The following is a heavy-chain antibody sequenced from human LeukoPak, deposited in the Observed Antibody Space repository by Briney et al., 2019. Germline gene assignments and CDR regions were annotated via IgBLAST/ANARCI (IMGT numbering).Heavy chain of an antibody. CDR1: GYTFTGYY. Sequence: ASVKVSCKASGYTFTGYYMHWVRQAPGQGLEWMGWINPNSGGTNYEQKFQGRVTMTRDTSISTAYMELSRLRSDDTAVYYCARASSSWYNWGFDYWGQGTLVTVSS. J-gene: IGHJ4*02. CDR2: INPNSGGT. V-gene: IGHV1-2*02. CDR3: ARASSSWYNWGFDY. D-gene: IGHD6-13*01.